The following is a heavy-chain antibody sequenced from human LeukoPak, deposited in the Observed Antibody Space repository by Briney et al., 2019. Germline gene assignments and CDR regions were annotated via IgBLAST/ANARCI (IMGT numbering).Heavy chain of an antibody. CDR2: INPNSGST. J-gene: IGHJ4*02. Sequence: ASVKVSCKASGYTFTGYYMHWVRQAPGQGLEWMGWINPNSGSTDYAQKFQGRVTMTRDTSISTAYMELSRLRSDGTAVYYCASGLGECGGGRCYLVQRWGQGTLVTVSS. D-gene: IGHD2-15*01. CDR3: ASGLGECGGGRCYLVQR. V-gene: IGHV1-2*02. CDR1: GYTFTGYY.